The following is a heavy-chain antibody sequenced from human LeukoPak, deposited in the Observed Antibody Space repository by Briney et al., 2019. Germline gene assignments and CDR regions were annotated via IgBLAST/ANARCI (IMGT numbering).Heavy chain of an antibody. CDR3: ARVGRVSVAGTWWFDP. D-gene: IGHD6-19*01. CDR2: IYTSGST. CDR1: GGSINSGSYY. J-gene: IGHJ5*02. V-gene: IGHV4-61*02. Sequence: ASETLSLTCTVSGGSINSGSYYWSWIRQPAGKGLEWIGRIYTSGSTNYNPSLKSRVTISVDTSKNQFSLKLNSVTAADTAVYYCARVGRVSVAGTWWFDPWGQGTLVTVSS.